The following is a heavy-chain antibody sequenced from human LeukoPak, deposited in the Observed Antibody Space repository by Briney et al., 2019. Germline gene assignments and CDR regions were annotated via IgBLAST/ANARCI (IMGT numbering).Heavy chain of an antibody. Sequence: VGSLRLSCAASVFTLSSYAMSWVRQAPGKGLEWVSAISVTVGSTYYPHSVKGRFTISRDNSKNTLYLQMNSLRAEDRAVYYCAKEGGGVSSGSNDAFDIWGQGTMVTVSS. D-gene: IGHD3-22*01. V-gene: IGHV3-23*01. CDR1: VFTLSSYA. J-gene: IGHJ3*02. CDR2: ISVTVGST. CDR3: AKEGGGVSSGSNDAFDI.